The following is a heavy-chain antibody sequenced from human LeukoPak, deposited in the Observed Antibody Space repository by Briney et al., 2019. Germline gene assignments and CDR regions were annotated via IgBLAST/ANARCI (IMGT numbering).Heavy chain of an antibody. CDR2: INHSGST. D-gene: IGHD3-10*01. CDR1: GGSYSGYY. V-gene: IGHV4-34*01. Sequence: KPSETLSLTCAVYGGSYSGYYWSWIRQPPGKGLEWIGEINHSGSTNYNPSLKSRVTISVDTSKNQFSLKLSSVTAADTAVYYCARVEELWFGVSWGQGTLVTVSS. CDR3: ARVEELWFGVS. J-gene: IGHJ5*02.